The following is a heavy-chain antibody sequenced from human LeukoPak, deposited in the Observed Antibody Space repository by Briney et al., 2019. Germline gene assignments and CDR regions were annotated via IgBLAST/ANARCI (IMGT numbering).Heavy chain of an antibody. CDR1: GGSISSGGYY. CDR3: ATGLGELSHYYYYYGMDV. V-gene: IGHV4-31*03. J-gene: IGHJ6*02. CDR2: IYYSGST. D-gene: IGHD3-16*02. Sequence: SETLSLTCTVSGGSISSGGYYWSWIRQHPGKGLEWIGYIYYSGSTYYNPSLKSRVTISVDTSKNQFSLKLSSVTAADTAVYYCATGLGELSHYYYYYGMDVWAKGPRSPSP.